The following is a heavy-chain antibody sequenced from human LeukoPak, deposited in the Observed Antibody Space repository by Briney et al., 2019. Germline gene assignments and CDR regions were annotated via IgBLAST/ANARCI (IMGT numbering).Heavy chain of an antibody. CDR2: IYYSGST. J-gene: IGHJ4*02. Sequence: PSETLSLTCTVSGGSVSSGSYYWGWIRQPPGKGLEWIGSIYYSGSTYYNPSLKSRVTISVDTSKNQFSLRLGSVTAADTAVYYCARRSVGWVDYWGQGTLVTVSS. CDR3: ARRSVGWVDY. D-gene: IGHD3-16*01. V-gene: IGHV4-39*01. CDR1: GGSVSSGSYY.